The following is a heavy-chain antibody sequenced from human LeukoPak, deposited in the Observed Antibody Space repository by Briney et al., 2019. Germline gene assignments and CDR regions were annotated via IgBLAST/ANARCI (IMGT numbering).Heavy chain of an antibody. D-gene: IGHD3-3*01. J-gene: IGHJ5*02. CDR2: ISSSSSSTI. V-gene: IGHV3-48*01. Sequence: GGSLRLSCAASGFTFSSYSMNWVRQAPGKGLEWVSSISSSSSSTIYYADSVKGRFTISRDNAKNSLYLQMNSLRAEDTAVYYCARDFSYYDFWSGSSVRSNWFDPWGQGTLVTVSS. CDR1: GFTFSSYS. CDR3: ARDFSYYDFWSGSSVRSNWFDP.